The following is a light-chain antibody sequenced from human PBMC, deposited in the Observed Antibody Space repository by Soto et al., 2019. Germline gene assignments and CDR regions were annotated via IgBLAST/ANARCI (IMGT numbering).Light chain of an antibody. J-gene: IGKJ5*01. Sequence: DIQMTQSPSSLSASVGDRVTITCRASQGISSFVAWYQQKPGKVPRLLISGASTLQSGVPSRFSGSGSGTDFTLTITSLQPEDVATYYCQKYRSVSTFGQGKRLEIK. CDR1: QGISSF. V-gene: IGKV1-27*01. CDR2: GAS. CDR3: QKYRSVST.